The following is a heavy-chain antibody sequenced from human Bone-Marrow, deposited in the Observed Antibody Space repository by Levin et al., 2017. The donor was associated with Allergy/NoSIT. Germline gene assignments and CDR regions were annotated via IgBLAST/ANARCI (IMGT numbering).Heavy chain of an antibody. CDR1: GYTFTRYD. J-gene: IGHJ4*02. V-gene: IGHV1-8*01. Sequence: GESLKISCKASGYTFTRYDINWVRQATGQGLEWMGWMNPNTGNTGYAQRFQGRVSMTRNTSISTAYMELSSLRSEDSAVYYCATIDVFTPHDFWGQGTLVSVSS. CDR2: MNPNTGNT. D-gene: IGHD1-26*01. CDR3: ATIDVFTPHDF.